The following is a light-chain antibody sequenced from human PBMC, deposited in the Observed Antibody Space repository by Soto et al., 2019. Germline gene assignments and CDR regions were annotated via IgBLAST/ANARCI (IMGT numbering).Light chain of an antibody. CDR3: QHYGSSRWT. Sequence: ENVLTQSPGTLSLSPGERATLSCRASQSISSSYLAWYQQKPGQAPRLLIYGASSRATGIPDRFSGSGSGTDFTLTISRLEPEDFAVYYCQHYGSSRWTFGQGTKVEIK. V-gene: IGKV3-20*01. J-gene: IGKJ1*01. CDR2: GAS. CDR1: QSISSSY.